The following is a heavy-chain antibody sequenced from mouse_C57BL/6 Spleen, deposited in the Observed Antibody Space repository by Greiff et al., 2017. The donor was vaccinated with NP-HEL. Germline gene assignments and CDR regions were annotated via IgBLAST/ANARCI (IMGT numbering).Heavy chain of an antibody. J-gene: IGHJ2*01. CDR3: ARESYNFDY. Sequence: EVQLQQSGPELVKPGASVKISCKASGYTFTDYYMNWVKQSHGKSLEWIGDINPNNGGTSYNQKFKGKATLTVDKSSSTAYMELRSLTSEDSAVYYCARESYNFDYWGQGTTLTVSS. CDR2: INPNNGGT. D-gene: IGHD1-1*01. CDR1: GYTFTDYY. V-gene: IGHV1-26*01.